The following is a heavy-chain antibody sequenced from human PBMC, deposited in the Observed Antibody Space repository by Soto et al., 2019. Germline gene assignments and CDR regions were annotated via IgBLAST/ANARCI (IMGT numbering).Heavy chain of an antibody. CDR3: ARVRLGAPTRYCDY. CDR1: GFTFSGHY. CDR2: IKTSANSHTT. V-gene: IGHV3-72*01. D-gene: IGHD1-26*01. Sequence: GGSVRLSCAASGFTFSGHYMGWVRQAPGKGLESVGRIKTSANSHTTEYAASVKDKITISRDDSNNSLYLQIHSLKTEDTAVYYCARVRLGAPTRYCDYWGQGTLVTV. J-gene: IGHJ4*02.